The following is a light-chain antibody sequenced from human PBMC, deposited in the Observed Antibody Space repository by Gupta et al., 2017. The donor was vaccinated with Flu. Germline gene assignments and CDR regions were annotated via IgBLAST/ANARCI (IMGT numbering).Light chain of an antibody. J-gene: IGKJ4*01. CDR1: QDIGTW. CDR2: AAS. CDR3: QHRKNWPLT. V-gene: IGKV3-11*01. Sequence: EIVLTQSPATLSSSPGERATLSCRASQDIGTWLAWYQQRPGQAPRPLICAASSRASGIPARFSGSGSGTDFTLTISSPEPEDSAVYYCQHRKNWPLTFGGGTXVEIK.